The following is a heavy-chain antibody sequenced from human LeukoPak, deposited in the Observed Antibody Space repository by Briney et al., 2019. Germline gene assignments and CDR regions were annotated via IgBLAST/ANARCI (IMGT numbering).Heavy chain of an antibody. V-gene: IGHV1-18*01. J-gene: IGHJ6*03. CDR2: IITYNGNT. Sequence: AASVKVSCKTSGYTFTSYGLSWVRQAPGQGLEWMGCIITYNGNTYYSQKLQGRVTMTTDTSTSTAHMELRSLRSDDTAVYYCAKTTVTSEEYFYYYMDVWGKGTTVTVSS. D-gene: IGHD4-17*01. CDR1: GYTFTSYG. CDR3: AKTTVTSEEYFYYYMDV.